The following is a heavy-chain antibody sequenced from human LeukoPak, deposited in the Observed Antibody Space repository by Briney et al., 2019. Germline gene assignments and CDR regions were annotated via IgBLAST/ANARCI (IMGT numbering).Heavy chain of an antibody. CDR3: ARSSGYSYGSDPDY. J-gene: IGHJ4*02. Sequence: SEKVSCKASGGTFSSYAISWVRQAPGQGLEWMGGIIPIFGTANYAQKFQGRVTITADESTSTAYMELRSLRSDDTAVYYCARSSGYSYGSDPDYWGQGTLVTVSS. V-gene: IGHV1-69*13. D-gene: IGHD5-18*01. CDR2: IIPIFGTA. CDR1: GGTFSSYA.